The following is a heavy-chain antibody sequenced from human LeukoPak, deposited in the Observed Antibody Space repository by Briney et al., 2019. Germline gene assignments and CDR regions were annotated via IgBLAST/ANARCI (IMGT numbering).Heavy chain of an antibody. V-gene: IGHV2-5*02. CDR2: IYWDDDN. CDR3: RFRDYGRKTNPKRYSYDQLDV. J-gene: IGHJ6*04. D-gene: IGHD4-17*01. CDR1: GFSLPPSGVG. Sequence: SGPTLVNPTQTLTLTCTFSGFSLPPSGVGVGWIRQPPGMALEWLALIYWDDDNRYRPSMKSRLTITKDTSKNQVVLTMTNMDPVDTATYYCRFRDYGRKTNPKRYSYDQLDVWGKGITVTVSS.